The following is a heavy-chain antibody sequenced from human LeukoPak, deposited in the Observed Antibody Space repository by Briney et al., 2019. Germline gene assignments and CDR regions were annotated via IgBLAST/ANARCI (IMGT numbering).Heavy chain of an antibody. CDR3: ARYPWFGDRDNAFDI. CDR1: GGSISSYY. V-gene: IGHV4-59*01. D-gene: IGHD3-10*01. Sequence: PSETLSLTCTVSGGSISSYYWSWIRQPPGKGLEWIGYIYYSGSTNYNPSLKSRVTISVDTSKNQFSLKLSSVTAADTAVYYCARYPWFGDRDNAFDIWGQGTMVTVSS. CDR2: IYYSGST. J-gene: IGHJ3*02.